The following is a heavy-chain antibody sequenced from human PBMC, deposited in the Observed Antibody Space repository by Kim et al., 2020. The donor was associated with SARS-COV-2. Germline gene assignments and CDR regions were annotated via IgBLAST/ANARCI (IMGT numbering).Heavy chain of an antibody. J-gene: IGHJ4*02. CDR2: TYYRSKWYN. D-gene: IGHD6-19*01. CDR3: ARDSIAVAEKRNFDY. CDR1: GDRVSSNSAA. V-gene: IGHV6-1*01. Sequence: SQTLSLTCAISGDRVSSNSAAWNWIRQSPSRGLEWLGRTYYRSKWYNDSAVSVKSRITINPDTSKNQFSLQLNSVTPEDTAVYYCARDSIAVAEKRNFDYWGQGTLVTVSS.